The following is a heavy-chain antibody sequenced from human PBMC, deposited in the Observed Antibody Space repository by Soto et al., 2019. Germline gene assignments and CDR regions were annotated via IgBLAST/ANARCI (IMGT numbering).Heavy chain of an antibody. J-gene: IGHJ3*02. Sequence: GASVKVSCKASGYTFTSYGISWVRQAPGQGLEWMGWISAYNGNTNYAQKLQGRVTMTTDTSTSTAYMELRSLRSEDTAVYYCAAGVVPAVKAGLDAIDIWGQGIMVTVSS. D-gene: IGHD2-2*01. CDR3: AAGVVPAVKAGLDAIDI. CDR2: ISAYNGNT. V-gene: IGHV1-18*01. CDR1: GYTFTSYG.